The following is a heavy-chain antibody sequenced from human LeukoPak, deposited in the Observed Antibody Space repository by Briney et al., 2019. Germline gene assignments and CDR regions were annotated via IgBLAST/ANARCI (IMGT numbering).Heavy chain of an antibody. V-gene: IGHV4-4*07. Sequence: SETLSLTCTVSGGSMRSYFWNWIRQPAGKGLEWIGRIYNSGSTTYNPSLKSRVTISVDTSKNQFSLKLSSVTAADTAVYYCAREEGSSSSYYYYYMDVWGKGTTVTVSS. CDR3: AREEGSSSSYYYYYMDV. J-gene: IGHJ6*03. CDR2: IYNSGST. CDR1: GGSMRSYF. D-gene: IGHD2-2*01.